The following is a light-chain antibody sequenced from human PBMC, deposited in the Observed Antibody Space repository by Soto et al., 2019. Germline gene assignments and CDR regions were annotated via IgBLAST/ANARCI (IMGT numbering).Light chain of an antibody. V-gene: IGKV1-5*01. CDR2: DAS. CDR3: QQANSFPRT. Sequence: DIQMTQSPSTLCSSVGDRVTITCRASQSISSWLAWYQQKPGKAPKLLIYDASSLESGVPSRFSGSGSGTDFTLTISSLQPEDFATYYGQQANSFPRTFGQGTRLEIK. J-gene: IGKJ5*01. CDR1: QSISSW.